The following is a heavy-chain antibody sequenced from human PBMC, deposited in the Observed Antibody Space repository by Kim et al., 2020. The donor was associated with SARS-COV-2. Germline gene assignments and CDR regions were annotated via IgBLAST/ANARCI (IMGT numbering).Heavy chain of an antibody. J-gene: IGHJ4*02. V-gene: IGHV3-74*01. Sequence: ADALKGRFTISRDNAKDTVYLQINSLRDEDTAVYYCARDHRRSDSEAFDYWGQGTLVTVSS. D-gene: IGHD3-22*01. CDR3: ARDHRRSDSEAFDY.